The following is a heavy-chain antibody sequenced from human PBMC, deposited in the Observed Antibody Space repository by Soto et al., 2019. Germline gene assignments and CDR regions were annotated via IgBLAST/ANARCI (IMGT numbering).Heavy chain of an antibody. CDR1: GFTFDDYA. CDR3: ARGFSITIFGVVKEDAFDI. V-gene: IGHV3-9*01. D-gene: IGHD3-3*01. J-gene: IGHJ3*02. CDR2: ISWNSGSI. Sequence: GGSLRLSCAASGFTFDDYAMHWVRQAPGKGLEWVSGISWNSGSIGYADSVKGRFTISRDNAKNSMYLQMNSLRAEDTAVYYCARGFSITIFGVVKEDAFDIWGQGTMVTVSS.